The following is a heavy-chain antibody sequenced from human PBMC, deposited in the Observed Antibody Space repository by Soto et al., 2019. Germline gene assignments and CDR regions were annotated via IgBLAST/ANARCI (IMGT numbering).Heavy chain of an antibody. D-gene: IGHD4-17*01. CDR2: VYYSGTT. Sequence: SETLSLTCSVSGGSVSDKTYYWSWIRQPPGKRLEWIGYVYYSGTTNYNPSPKCRVTISVDLSKNRFSLRLSSVTTADTALYYCARTTAVPNTLRSRYFFDYWGQGTLVTVSS. CDR3: ARTTAVPNTLRSRYFFDY. V-gene: IGHV4-61*01. J-gene: IGHJ4*02. CDR1: GGSVSDKTYY.